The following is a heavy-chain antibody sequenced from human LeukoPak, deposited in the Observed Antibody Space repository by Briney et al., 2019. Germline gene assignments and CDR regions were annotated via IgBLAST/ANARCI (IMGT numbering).Heavy chain of an antibody. CDR3: ARVTHSSGWYNAFDI. J-gene: IGHJ3*02. CDR2: ISYDGSNK. D-gene: IGHD6-19*01. Sequence: SGGSLRLSCAASGFTFSSYAMHWVRQAPGKGLEWVAVISYDGSNKYYADSVKGRFTISRDNSKNTLYLQMNSLRAEDTAVYYCARVTHSSGWYNAFDIWGQGTMVTVSS. V-gene: IGHV3-30-3*01. CDR1: GFTFSSYA.